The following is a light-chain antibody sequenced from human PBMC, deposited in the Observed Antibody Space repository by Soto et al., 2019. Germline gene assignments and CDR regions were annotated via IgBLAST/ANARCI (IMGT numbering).Light chain of an antibody. CDR3: QQYTRYPYT. CDR2: DAS. CDR1: QSLDKW. J-gene: IGKJ2*01. V-gene: IGKV1-5*01. Sequence: DIQMTQSPSTLSASVGDRVSISCRASQSLDKWLAWYQQKPGEAPKLLVSDASNLESGVSSRFTGSGSGTEFTLTISSLQPDDFATNYGQQYTRYPYTFGQGTKLEIK.